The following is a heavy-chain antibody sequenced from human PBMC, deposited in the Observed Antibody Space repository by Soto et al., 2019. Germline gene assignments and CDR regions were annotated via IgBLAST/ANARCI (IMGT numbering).Heavy chain of an antibody. CDR2: IYYNGST. V-gene: IGHV4-31*03. J-gene: IGHJ6*02. CDR3: ATDEYFGSEIDFYYYAMDV. CDR1: GASISIGGYF. D-gene: IGHD3-10*01. Sequence: SETLSLTCTVSGASISIGGYFWSWIRQHPGKGLEWVGHIYYNGSTYYNPSLKSRLTISVDTSKNEFSLRLTSVTAADTAVYFCATDEYFGSEIDFYYYAMDVWGQGTTVTVSS.